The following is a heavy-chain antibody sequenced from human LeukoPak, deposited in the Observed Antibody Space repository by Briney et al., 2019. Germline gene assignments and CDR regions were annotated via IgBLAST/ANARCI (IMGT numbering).Heavy chain of an antibody. CDR1: GFTFSSYA. D-gene: IGHD3/OR15-3a*01. J-gene: IGHJ4*02. CDR2: ISGSGVGT. Sequence: PGGSLRLSCAASGFTFSSYAMSWVRQAPGKGLEWVSGISGSGVGTYYADSVKGRFTISRGNSENTLYLQMNSLGADDTAVYYCARGRIGPDYWGQGTLVTVCS. V-gene: IGHV3-23*01. CDR3: ARGRIGPDY.